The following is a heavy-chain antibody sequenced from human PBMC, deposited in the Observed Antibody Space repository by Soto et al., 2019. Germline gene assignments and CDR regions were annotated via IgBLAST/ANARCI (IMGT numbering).Heavy chain of an antibody. V-gene: IGHV5-51*01. Sequence: PGESLKISCKGSGYSFTSYWIGWVRQMPGKGLEWMGIIYPGDSDTRYSPSFQGQVTISADKSISTAYLQWSSLKASDTAMYYCARQMVRGAIDYYYYYMDVWGKGTTVTVSS. CDR3: ARQMVRGAIDYYYYYMDV. D-gene: IGHD3-10*01. J-gene: IGHJ6*03. CDR2: IYPGDSDT. CDR1: GYSFTSYW.